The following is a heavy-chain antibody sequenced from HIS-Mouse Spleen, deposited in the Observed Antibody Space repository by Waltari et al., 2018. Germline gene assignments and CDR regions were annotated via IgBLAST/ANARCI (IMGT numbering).Heavy chain of an antibody. V-gene: IGHV3-48*01. CDR2: ISSSSSTI. CDR3: ARGPYIVGATTGIDY. J-gene: IGHJ4*02. Sequence: EVQLVESGGGWVQSGGSLSLSCSASGFTFSSYSLTWVRQVPGKGLEWVAYISSSSSTIYYADSVKGRFTISRDNAKNSLYLQMNSLRAEDTAVYYCARGPYIVGATTGIDYWGQGTLVTVSS. CDR1: GFTFSSYS. D-gene: IGHD1-26*01.